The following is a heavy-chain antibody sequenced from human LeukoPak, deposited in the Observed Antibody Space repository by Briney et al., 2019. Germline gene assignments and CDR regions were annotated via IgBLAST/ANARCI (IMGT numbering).Heavy chain of an antibody. Sequence: GGSLRLSCAASGFTFSNYWMHWFRQAPGKGLEWVLGISGSGSNTYYADSAKGRFTSSRDYSKRTVYLQMNSLRAEDTAVYYCAKNGEPHYYMDVLGKGTTVTVSS. J-gene: IGHJ6*03. CDR3: AKNGEPHYYMDV. CDR2: ISGSGSNT. V-gene: IGHV3-23*01. D-gene: IGHD1-14*01. CDR1: GFTFSNYW.